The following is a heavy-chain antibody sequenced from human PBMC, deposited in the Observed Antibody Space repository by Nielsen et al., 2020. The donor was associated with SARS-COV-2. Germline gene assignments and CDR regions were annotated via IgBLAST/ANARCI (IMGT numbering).Heavy chain of an antibody. CDR2: INPYNGDT. CDR1: GYSFTGYH. V-gene: IGHV1-2*06. J-gene: IGHJ4*02. Sequence: ASVKVSCKASGYSFTGYHVHWVRQAPGHGLEWMGRINPYNGDTKYAQKFQGRVTMTSDTSLSTAYMEVYRLRSDDTAVYYCARGDYSNPNYWGQGSLVTVSS. D-gene: IGHD4-11*01. CDR3: ARGDYSNPNY.